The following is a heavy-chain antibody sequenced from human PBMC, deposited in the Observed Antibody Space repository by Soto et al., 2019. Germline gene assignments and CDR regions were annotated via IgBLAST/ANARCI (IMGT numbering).Heavy chain of an antibody. D-gene: IGHD2-21*01. J-gene: IGHJ3*02. CDR1: GGSLTDHY. CDR3: ARGNDWKSSTFDI. V-gene: IGHV4-59*11. Sequence: QMQLQESSPGLVKPSETLSLTCTVAGGSLTDHYWNWFRQSPGRGLQWIGYVYYSGATSYNPSLTSRVTMTVDTSKNQFSLKLRSVTAADTAVYFCARGNDWKSSTFDIWGQGTMVSVSS. CDR2: VYYSGAT.